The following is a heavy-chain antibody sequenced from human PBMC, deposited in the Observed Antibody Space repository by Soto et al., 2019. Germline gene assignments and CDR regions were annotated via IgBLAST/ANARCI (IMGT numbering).Heavy chain of an antibody. CDR3: AKDRDDYFDY. V-gene: IGHV3-23*01. J-gene: IGHJ4*02. CDR1: RFTFSTYA. Sequence: GGSLRLSCAASRFTFSTYAMSWVRQAPGKGLEWVSAISGSGGGTYYADSLKGRFTISRDNSKNTLFLQMNSLRAEDTAVYYCAKDRDDYFDYWSQGTLVTVAS. CDR2: ISGSGGGT. D-gene: IGHD3-10*01.